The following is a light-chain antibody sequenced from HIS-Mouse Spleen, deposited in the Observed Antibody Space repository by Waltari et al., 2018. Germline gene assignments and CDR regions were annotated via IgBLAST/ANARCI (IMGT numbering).Light chain of an antibody. J-gene: IGLJ3*02. V-gene: IGLV2-23*01. Sequence: QSALPPPASVSGSPGQSITISCPGTSRDVGSYNLVSWYQQHPGKAPKLMIYEGSKRPSGVSNRFSGSKSGNTASLTISGLQAEDEADYYCCSYAGSSTWVFGGGTKLTVL. CDR1: SRDVGSYNL. CDR3: CSYAGSSTWV. CDR2: EGS.